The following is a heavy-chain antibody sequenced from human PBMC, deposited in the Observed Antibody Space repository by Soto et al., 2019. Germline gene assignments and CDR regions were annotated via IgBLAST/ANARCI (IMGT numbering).Heavy chain of an antibody. CDR3: ARGISEYCSGSTCYSYYFDH. D-gene: IGHD2-15*01. CDR1: GDTFSSNS. J-gene: IGHJ4*02. V-gene: IGHV1-69*02. Sequence: QGHLVQSGTEVKKPGSSVKVSCKASGDTFSSNSINWVRQAPGQGLEWMGRIIPMLGIINYAQKFQGRVTISADKSTTTVYMELSSLTSEDTAVYNCARGISEYCSGSTCYSYYFDHWGPGTLVTVSS. CDR2: IIPMLGII.